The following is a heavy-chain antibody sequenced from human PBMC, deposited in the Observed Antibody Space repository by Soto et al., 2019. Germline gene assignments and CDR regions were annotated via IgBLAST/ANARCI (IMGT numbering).Heavy chain of an antibody. CDR2: IFYTGST. V-gene: IGHV4-59*06. D-gene: IGHD2-21*01. CDR3: ARDRVRRDNKPYGMDV. CDR1: GGSISSYY. Sequence: PSETLSLTCTVSGGSISSYYWSWIRQPPGKGLEWIGYIFYTGSTHYNPSLKSRLPISVDTSKNQFSLKLTSVTAADTAIYYCARDRVRRDNKPYGMDVWGQGTTVTVSS. J-gene: IGHJ6*02.